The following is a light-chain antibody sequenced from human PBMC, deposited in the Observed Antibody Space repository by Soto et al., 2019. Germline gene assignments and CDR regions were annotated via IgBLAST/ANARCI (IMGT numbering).Light chain of an antibody. V-gene: IGKV3-15*01. CDR3: QQYNNWPRT. CDR1: QSVSSN. CDR2: GAS. J-gene: IGKJ1*01. Sequence: EIVMTQSPATLSVSPGERATLSCRASQSVSSNLAWYQQKPGQSPRLLIYGASTRARGIPARFSGSGSGTEFTLTISSLQSEDFVIYYCQQYNNWPRTFGQGTKVEIK.